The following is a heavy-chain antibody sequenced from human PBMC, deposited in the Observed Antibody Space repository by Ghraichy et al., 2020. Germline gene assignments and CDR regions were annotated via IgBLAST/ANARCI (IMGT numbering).Heavy chain of an antibody. CDR1: GFTFNLYS. CDR2: VAYVGIIK. V-gene: IGHV3-30-3*01. D-gene: IGHD6-6*01. CDR3: VRSKYTNSPFDF. Sequence: GGSLRLSCAASGFTFNLYSLHWVRQTPGRGLDWLTVVAYVGIIKYYADSVKGRFTISRDNSKNTLSLQMKSLSTEDAVVYYCVRSKYTNSPFDFWGQGTLVTVSS. J-gene: IGHJ4*02.